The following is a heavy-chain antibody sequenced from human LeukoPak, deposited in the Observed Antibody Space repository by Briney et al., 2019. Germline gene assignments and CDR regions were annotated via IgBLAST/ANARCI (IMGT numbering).Heavy chain of an antibody. CDR3: ARSNYDSTTSYYRLDL. D-gene: IGHD2/OR15-2a*01. J-gene: IGHJ5*02. CDR1: GFTFSSYW. CDR2: VDVHGQGT. Sequence: GSLRLSCAASGFTFSSYWMHWVRQAPGKGPVWVSRVDVHGQGTAYADSVKGRFTISRDNAKNTLSLQMNSLSAEDTAVYYCARSNYDSTTSYYRLDLWGQGTLVTVSS. V-gene: IGHV3-74*01.